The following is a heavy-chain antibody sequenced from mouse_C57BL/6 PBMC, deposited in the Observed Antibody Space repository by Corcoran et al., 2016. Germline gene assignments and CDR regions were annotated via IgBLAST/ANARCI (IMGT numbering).Heavy chain of an antibody. CDR1: GYTFTTYG. J-gene: IGHJ1*03. V-gene: IGHV9-3*01. Sequence: QIQLVQSGPELKKPGETVKISCKASGYTFTTYGMSWVKQAPGKGLKWIGWINTYSGVPTYADDFKGRFAFSLETSASTAYLQINNLKNEDTATYFCARIPLDYYGSSYGYVDVWGTGTTVTVSS. CDR2: INTYSGVP. CDR3: ARIPLDYYGSSYGYVDV. D-gene: IGHD1-1*01.